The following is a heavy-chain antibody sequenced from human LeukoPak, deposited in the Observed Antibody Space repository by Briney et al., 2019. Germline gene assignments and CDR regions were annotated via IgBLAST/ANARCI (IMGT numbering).Heavy chain of an antibody. CDR1: GGSITSYY. V-gene: IGHV4-59*01. Sequence: PSETLSLTCTVSGGSITSYYWSWIRQPPGKGLEWIGYISYSGNTDYNPSLKSRVIISVDTSKNQFSLKLSSVTAAATAVYYCAREGGLDSSSELVFFDQWGQGTLVTVSS. D-gene: IGHD6-6*01. J-gene: IGHJ4*02. CDR2: ISYSGNT. CDR3: AREGGLDSSSELVFFDQ.